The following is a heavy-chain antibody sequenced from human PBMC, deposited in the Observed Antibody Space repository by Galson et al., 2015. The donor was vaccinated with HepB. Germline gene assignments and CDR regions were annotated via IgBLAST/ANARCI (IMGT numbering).Heavy chain of an antibody. D-gene: IGHD1-26*01. J-gene: IGHJ6*03. CDR1: GNTLTELS. Sequence: SVKVSCKVSGNTLTELSMHWVRQAPGKGLEWMGGFDPEDGETINAQKFQGRVTMTEDTSTDTAYMELSSLRSEDTAVYYCTTIFSGSYYRPYYYMDVWGKGTTVTVSS. CDR3: TTIFSGSYYRPYYYMDV. V-gene: IGHV1-24*01. CDR2: FDPEDGET.